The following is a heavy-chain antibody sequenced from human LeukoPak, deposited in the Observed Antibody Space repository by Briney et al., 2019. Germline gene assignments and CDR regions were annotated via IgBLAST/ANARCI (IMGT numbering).Heavy chain of an antibody. CDR1: GFTFSSYA. V-gene: IGHV3-23*01. CDR2: ISGSGGST. J-gene: IGHJ4*02. CDR3: AKSPTRITMVRGVDY. Sequence: GGSLRLSCAASGFTFSSYAMSWVRQAPGKGLEWVSAISGSGGSTYYAGSVKGRFTISRDNSKNTLYLQMNSLRAEDTAVYYCAKSPTRITMVRGVDYWGQGTLVTVSS. D-gene: IGHD3-10*01.